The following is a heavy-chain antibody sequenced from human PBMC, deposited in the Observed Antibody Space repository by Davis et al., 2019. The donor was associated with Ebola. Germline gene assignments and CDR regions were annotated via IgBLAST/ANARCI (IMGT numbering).Heavy chain of an antibody. CDR2: INPNSGCT. D-gene: IGHD3-3*01. CDR1: GYTFTGYY. Sequence: AASVKVSCKASGYTFTGYYMHWVRQAPGQGLEWMGWINPNSGCTNYAQKFQGWVTMTRDTSISTAYMELSRLRSDDTAVYYCARDQGTTIFGYGMDVWGQGTTVTVSS. V-gene: IGHV1-2*04. J-gene: IGHJ6*02. CDR3: ARDQGTTIFGYGMDV.